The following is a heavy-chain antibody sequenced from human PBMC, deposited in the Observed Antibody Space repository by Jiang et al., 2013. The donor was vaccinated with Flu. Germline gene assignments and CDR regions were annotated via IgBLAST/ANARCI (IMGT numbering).Heavy chain of an antibody. CDR2: IYYSGST. V-gene: IGHV4-30-4*01. CDR3: AREDITMVRGVIRYYYYGMDV. J-gene: IGHJ6*02. CDR1: GGSISSGDYY. Sequence: GPGLVKPSQTLSLTCTVSGGSISSGDYYWSWIRQPPGKGLEWIGYIYYSGSTYYNPSLKSRVTISVDTSKNQFSLKLSSVTAADTAVYYCAREDITMVRGVIRYYYYGMDVWGQGTTGHRLL. D-gene: IGHD3-10*01.